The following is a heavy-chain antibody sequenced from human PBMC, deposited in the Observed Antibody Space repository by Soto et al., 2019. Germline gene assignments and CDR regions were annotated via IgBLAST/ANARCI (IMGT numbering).Heavy chain of an antibody. CDR2: IYTSGST. CDR3: ARVGAQQLPLMGTFDF. D-gene: IGHD6-13*01. V-gene: IGHV4-4*07. Sequence: SETLSLTCTVSGGSISSYYWSWIRQPAGKGLEWIGRIYTSGSTNYNPSLKSRVTMSVDTSKNQFSLTLISVTAADTAVYYCARVGAQQLPLMGTFDFWRQGTLVTVPP. CDR1: GGSISSYY. J-gene: IGHJ4*03.